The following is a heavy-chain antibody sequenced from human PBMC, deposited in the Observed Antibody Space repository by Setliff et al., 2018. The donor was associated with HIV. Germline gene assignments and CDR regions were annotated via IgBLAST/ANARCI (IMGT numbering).Heavy chain of an antibody. D-gene: IGHD6-19*01. Sequence: SETLSLTCSVSGVSINRTDHYWGWIRQSPGKRLEWIGSVSQSGSTYYNPSLKSRVTISVDTPNNHFSLRLSSVTAADTALYYCARQNSGWGVGLYYFDYWGQGTLVTVSS. CDR2: VSQSGST. CDR1: GVSINRTDHY. V-gene: IGHV4-39*01. CDR3: ARQNSGWGVGLYYFDY. J-gene: IGHJ4*02.